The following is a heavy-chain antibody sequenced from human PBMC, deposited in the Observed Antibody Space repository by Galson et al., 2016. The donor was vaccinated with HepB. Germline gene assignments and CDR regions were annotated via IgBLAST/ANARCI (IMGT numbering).Heavy chain of an antibody. D-gene: IGHD3-10*01. Sequence: SLRLSCAASGFTVSSNYMSWVRQAPGKGLEWVSVIYSGGTTYYADSVKGRFTISRDNSKNTLYLQMSSLRAADTAVYYCARGGDYSGSGSYRPWGQGSLVTVSS. J-gene: IGHJ5*02. CDR3: ARGGDYSGSGSYRP. CDR2: IYSGGTT. CDR1: GFTVSSNY. V-gene: IGHV3-53*05.